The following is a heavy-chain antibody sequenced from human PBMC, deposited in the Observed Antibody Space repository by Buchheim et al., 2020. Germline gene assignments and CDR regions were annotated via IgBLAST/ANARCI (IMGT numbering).Heavy chain of an antibody. Sequence: QVQLVESGGGVVQPGRSLRLSCAASGFTFSSYAMHWVRQAPGKGLEWVAVISYDGSNKYYADSVKGRFTISRDNSKNTLYLQMNSLRAEDTAVYYCARDTFAAATGLDYWGQGTL. CDR3: ARDTFAAATGLDY. J-gene: IGHJ4*02. D-gene: IGHD2-15*01. V-gene: IGHV3-30-3*01. CDR1: GFTFSSYA. CDR2: ISYDGSNK.